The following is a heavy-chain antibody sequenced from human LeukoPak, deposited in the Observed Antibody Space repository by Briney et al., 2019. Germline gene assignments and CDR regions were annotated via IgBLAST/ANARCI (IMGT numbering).Heavy chain of an antibody. CDR3: ARGSPPYI. Sequence: SETLSLTCTASGGSISSHYWSWIRQPPGKGLEWIGYIYYSGSTNYNPSLKSRVTISVDTSKNQFSLKLSSVTAADTAVYYCARGSPPYIWGQGTLVTVSS. J-gene: IGHJ4*02. V-gene: IGHV4-59*11. CDR2: IYYSGST. D-gene: IGHD4-11*01. CDR1: GGSISSHY.